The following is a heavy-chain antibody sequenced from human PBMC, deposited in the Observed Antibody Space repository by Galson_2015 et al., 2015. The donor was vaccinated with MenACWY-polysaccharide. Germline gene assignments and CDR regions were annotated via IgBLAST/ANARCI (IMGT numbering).Heavy chain of an antibody. CDR2: ISPHSGAT. CDR1: GYTFTGYY. Sequence: SVKVSCKASGYTFTGYYIHWVRQAPGQGLEWMGRISPHSGATNCAQNFQGRVTMTRDTSISTAYMELSRLCSDDTAVYYCARERGAGGPYFNYWGQGTLVAVSS. D-gene: IGHD6-25*01. CDR3: ARERGAGGPYFNY. J-gene: IGHJ4*02. V-gene: IGHV1-2*06.